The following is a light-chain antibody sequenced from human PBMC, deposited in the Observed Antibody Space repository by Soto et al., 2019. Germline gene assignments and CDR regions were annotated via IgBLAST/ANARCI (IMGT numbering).Light chain of an antibody. J-gene: IGKJ1*01. CDR3: KRRSDWPWT. V-gene: IGKV3-11*01. Sequence: ELVLTQSLATLSLFTGERDNLSCRASQSVSSNLAWYRQKPGQAPRLLIYDSSNRAAGIPARFSGSVSGTDFTLTVRSLEPEDFVVDYCKRRSDWPWTFGQGTKVDIK. CDR2: DSS. CDR1: QSVSSN.